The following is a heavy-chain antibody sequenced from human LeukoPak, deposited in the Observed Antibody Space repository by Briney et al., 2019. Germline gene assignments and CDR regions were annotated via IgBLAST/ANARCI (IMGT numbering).Heavy chain of an antibody. Sequence: GGSLRLSCAASGFTLSNSWMHWVRQAPGKGLVWVSRTNGDGSDTSYADSVKGRFTISRDSATNALYLQMNSLRAEDTAIYYCTRVGYIDEGIDYWGQGTLVTVSS. CDR1: GFTLSNSW. CDR2: TNGDGSDT. D-gene: IGHD5-24*01. V-gene: IGHV3-74*01. CDR3: TRVGYIDEGIDY. J-gene: IGHJ4*02.